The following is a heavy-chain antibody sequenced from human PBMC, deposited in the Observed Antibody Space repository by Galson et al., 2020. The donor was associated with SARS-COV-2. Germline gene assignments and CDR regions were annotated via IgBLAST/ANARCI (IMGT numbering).Heavy chain of an antibody. CDR1: GYTFTSYG. J-gene: IGHJ5*02. D-gene: IGHD2-2*01. CDR2: ISAYNGNT. Sequence: ASVKVSCKASGYTFTSYGISWVRQAPGQGLEWMGWISAYNGNTNYAQKLQGRVTMTTDTSTSTAYMELSSLRSEDTAVYYCATGPAAILSWVWFDPWGQGTLVTVSS. V-gene: IGHV1-18*01. CDR3: ATGPAAILSWVWFDP.